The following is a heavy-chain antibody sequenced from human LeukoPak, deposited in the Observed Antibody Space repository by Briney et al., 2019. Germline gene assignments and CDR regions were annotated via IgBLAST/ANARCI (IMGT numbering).Heavy chain of an antibody. V-gene: IGHV4-61*02. CDR3: ARHYGEEYFQH. D-gene: IGHD4-17*01. J-gene: IGHJ1*01. Sequence: PSETLSLTCSVSGGSISSGSYYWSWIRQPAGKGLEWIGRIYTRGSTNYNPSLKSRVTISVDTSKNQFSLKLSSVTAADTAVYYCARHYGEEYFQHWGQGTLVTVSS. CDR2: IYTRGST. CDR1: GGSISSGSYY.